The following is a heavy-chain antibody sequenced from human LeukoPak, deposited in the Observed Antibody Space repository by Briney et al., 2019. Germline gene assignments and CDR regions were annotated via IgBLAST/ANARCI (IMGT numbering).Heavy chain of an antibody. CDR2: ISSSGSTI. Sequence: GGSLRLSCAASGFTFSDYYMSWIRQAPGKGLEWVSYISSSGSTIYYADSVKGRFTISRDNAKNSVYLQMDSLRAEDTALYYCVRGQAIVVVPVAMGFWGQGTLVTVSS. CDR1: GFTFSDYY. CDR3: VRGQAIVVVPVAMGF. J-gene: IGHJ4*02. D-gene: IGHD2-2*01. V-gene: IGHV3-11*01.